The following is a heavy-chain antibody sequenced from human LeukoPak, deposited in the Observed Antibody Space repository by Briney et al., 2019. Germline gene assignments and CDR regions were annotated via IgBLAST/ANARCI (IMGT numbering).Heavy chain of an antibody. Sequence: GALRLSCAASGFTFSSFGMSWVRQAPGKGLEWVSAISSTGGTAYYADSVKGRFTISRDNSKNTLYLQMNSLRAEDTAIYYCAKNGDRGAYCSGGSCYPYYYYNMDVWGKGTTATISS. CDR1: GFTFSSFG. V-gene: IGHV3-23*01. J-gene: IGHJ6*03. CDR3: AKNGDRGAYCSGGSCYPYYYYNMDV. CDR2: ISSTGGTA. D-gene: IGHD2-15*01.